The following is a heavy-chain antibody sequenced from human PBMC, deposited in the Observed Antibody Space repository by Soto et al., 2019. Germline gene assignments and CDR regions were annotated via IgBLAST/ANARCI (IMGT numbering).Heavy chain of an antibody. CDR3: SWVTNYVTATPQDV. CDR2: ISLYSGNT. V-gene: IGHV1-18*01. Sequence: QVQLVQSGDEVRKPGSSVKVSCKASGYIFNNYGIDWVRQAPGQGLEWMGWISLYSGNTDYASKLQGRLTMTTDTSTSTAYMDMGLLTSDDTAVYYCSWVTNYVTATPQDVWGQGTTVSVSS. CDR1: GYIFNNYG. D-gene: IGHD3-16*01. J-gene: IGHJ6*02.